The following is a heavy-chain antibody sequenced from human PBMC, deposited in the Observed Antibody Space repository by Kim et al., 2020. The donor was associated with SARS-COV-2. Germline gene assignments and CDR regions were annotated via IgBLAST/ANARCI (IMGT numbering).Heavy chain of an antibody. CDR3: ARGGMYIVTTVAYYFDN. J-gene: IGHJ4*02. V-gene: IGHV3-66*01. D-gene: IGHD5-12*01. CDR2: IFSGGST. CDR1: GFTVSGNY. Sequence: GGSLRLSCAASGFTVSGNYMSWIRQAPGKGLEWVSLIFSGGSTYYADSVKGRFTISRDISRNTLYLQMNSRRAEDTAVYYCARGGMYIVTTVAYYFDNWSQGTLVTVSS.